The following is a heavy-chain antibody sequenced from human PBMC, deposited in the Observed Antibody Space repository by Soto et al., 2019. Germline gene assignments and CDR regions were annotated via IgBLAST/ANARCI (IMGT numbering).Heavy chain of an antibody. D-gene: IGHD3-10*01. CDR2: IKQDGSEK. Sequence: EVQLVESGGGLVQPGGSLRLSCAASGFTFSSYWMSWVRQAPGKGLEWVANIKQDGSEKYYVDSVKGRFTISRDNAKNSLYLQMNSLRAEDTAVYYCARDLGWFGDPYGMDVWGQGTTVTVSS. CDR3: ARDLGWFGDPYGMDV. V-gene: IGHV3-7*01. CDR1: GFTFSSYW. J-gene: IGHJ6*02.